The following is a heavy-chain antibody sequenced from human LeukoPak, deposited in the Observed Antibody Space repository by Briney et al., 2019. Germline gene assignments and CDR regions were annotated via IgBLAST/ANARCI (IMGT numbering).Heavy chain of an antibody. CDR1: GGSFSGYY. J-gene: IGHJ4*02. D-gene: IGHD5-18*01. CDR3: ARGKRGYSYGLDY. V-gene: IGHV4-34*01. Sequence: SETLSLTCAVYGGSFSGYYWSWIRQPPGKGLEWIGEINHSGSTNYNPSLKSRVTISVDTSKNQFSLKLSSVTAADTAVYYCARGKRGYSYGLDYWGQGTLVTVSS. CDR2: INHSGST.